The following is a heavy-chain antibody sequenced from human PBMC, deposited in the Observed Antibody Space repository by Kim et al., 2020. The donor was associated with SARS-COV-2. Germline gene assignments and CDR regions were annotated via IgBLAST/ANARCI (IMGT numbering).Heavy chain of an antibody. CDR2: IIPIFGTA. Sequence: SVKVSCKASGGTFSSYAISWVRQAPGQGLEWMGGIIPIFGTANYAQKFQGRVTITADESTSTAYMELSSLRSEDTAVYYCASPSEHCSSTSCAFDYWGQGTLVTVSS. V-gene: IGHV1-69*13. J-gene: IGHJ4*02. CDR1: GGTFSSYA. D-gene: IGHD2-2*01. CDR3: ASPSEHCSSTSCAFDY.